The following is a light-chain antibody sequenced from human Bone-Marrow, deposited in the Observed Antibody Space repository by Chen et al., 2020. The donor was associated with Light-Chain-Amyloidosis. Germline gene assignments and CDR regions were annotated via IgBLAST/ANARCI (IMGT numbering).Light chain of an antibody. V-gene: IGLV5-45*02. CDR2: YKSDSDK. J-gene: IGLJ3*02. CDR1: SGTNVGTYR. Sequence: QAVLTQPSSLSASPGASASLTCTLRSGTNVGTYRIYWYQQKPGSPPQYLLRYKSDSDKQQGSGVPSRFSGSKDASATAGILLITGLQSEDEADYYCMIWHSSAWVFGGGTKLTVL. CDR3: MIWHSSAWV.